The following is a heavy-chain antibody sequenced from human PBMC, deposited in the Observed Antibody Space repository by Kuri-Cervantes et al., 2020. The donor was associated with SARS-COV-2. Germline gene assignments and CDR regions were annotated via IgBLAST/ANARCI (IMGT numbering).Heavy chain of an antibody. J-gene: IGHJ4*02. CDR1: GGSISSYY. Sequence: SETLSLTCTVSGGSISSYYWSWIRQPPGKGLEWSGYIYYSGSTNYNTSLKSRVTISVDTSKNQFSLKLSSVTAADTAVYYCARIIVVPAASSPLARFDYWGQGTLVTVSS. V-gene: IGHV4-59*12. CDR3: ARIIVVPAASSPLARFDY. D-gene: IGHD2-2*01. CDR2: IYYSGST.